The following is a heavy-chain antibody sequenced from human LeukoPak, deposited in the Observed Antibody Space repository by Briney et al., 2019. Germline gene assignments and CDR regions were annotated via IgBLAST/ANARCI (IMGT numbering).Heavy chain of an antibody. CDR1: GYTFTGYY. V-gene: IGHV1-2*02. D-gene: IGHD6-19*01. CDR3: ARGAYSSGPNDAFDI. CDR2: INPNSGGT. J-gene: IGHJ3*02. Sequence: ASVKVSCKASGYTFTGYYMHWVRQAPGQGLEWMGWINPNSGGTNYAQKFQGRVTMTRDTSISTAYMELRSLRSDDTAVYYCARGAYSSGPNDAFDIWGQGTMVTVSS.